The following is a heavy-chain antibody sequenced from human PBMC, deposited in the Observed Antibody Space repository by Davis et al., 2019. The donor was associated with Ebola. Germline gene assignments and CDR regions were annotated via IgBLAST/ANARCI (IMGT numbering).Heavy chain of an antibody. CDR2: INHSGST. D-gene: IGHD4-11*01. Sequence: MPSETLSLTCAVYGGSFSGYYWSWIRQPPGKGLEWIGEINHSGSTNYNPSLKSRVTISVDTSKNQFSLKLSSVTAADTAVYYCARAATVGAWFDPWGQGTLATISS. J-gene: IGHJ5*02. V-gene: IGHV4-34*01. CDR1: GGSFSGYY. CDR3: ARAATVGAWFDP.